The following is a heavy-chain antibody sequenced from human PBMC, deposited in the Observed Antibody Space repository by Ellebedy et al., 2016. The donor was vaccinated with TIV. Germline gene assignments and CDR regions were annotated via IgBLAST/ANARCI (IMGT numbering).Heavy chain of an antibody. J-gene: IGHJ3*02. CDR1: GFSFSSYV. V-gene: IGHV3-30-3*01. CDR2: MSYDESNK. D-gene: IGHD6-19*01. CDR3: ARGRRVATSGWYLGAFDI. Sequence: GESLKISCAASGFSFSSYVMQWVRQAPGKGLGWVAVMSYDESNKYYADSVKGRFTISRDNSKNTLYLQMDSLRAEDTAVYYCARGRRVATSGWYLGAFDIWGQGTMVTVSS.